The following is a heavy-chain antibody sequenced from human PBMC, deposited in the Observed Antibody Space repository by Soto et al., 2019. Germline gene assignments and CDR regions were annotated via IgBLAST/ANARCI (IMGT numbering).Heavy chain of an antibody. CDR3: ANQRPKSGTTFGF. V-gene: IGHV3-23*01. D-gene: IGHD1-1*01. J-gene: IGHJ4*02. CDR2: ISGSGDDT. CDR1: GFTFSHFA. Sequence: QLLESGGGFVQPGGSLRLSCVASGFTFSHFAMAWVRQAPGEGLEWVAAISGSGDDTFYEDSMKGRFTISRDNSKDTLDPQINSLRAEDPAVYYCANQRPKSGTTFGFWGQGTLVTVSS.